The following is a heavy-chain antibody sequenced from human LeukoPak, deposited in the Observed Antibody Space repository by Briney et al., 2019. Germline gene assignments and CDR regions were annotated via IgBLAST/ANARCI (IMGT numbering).Heavy chain of an antibody. CDR3: AKERRTVAGTVCDY. CDR1: GFTFSSYA. J-gene: IGHJ4*02. D-gene: IGHD6-19*01. CDR2: ISGHDGGT. Sequence: KPGGSLRLSCSASGFTFSSYAMSWVRQAPGKGLEWVSGISGHDGGTYYADSVKGRFSSSRANSKNTLYLQVNSLRAEDTGVYYCAKERRTVAGTVCDYWGQGTLVTVSS. V-gene: IGHV3-23*01.